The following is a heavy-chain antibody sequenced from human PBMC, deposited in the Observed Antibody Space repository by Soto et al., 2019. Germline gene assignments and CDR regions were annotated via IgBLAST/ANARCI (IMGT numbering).Heavy chain of an antibody. CDR1: GGSISYYY. D-gene: IGHD1-26*01. V-gene: IGHV4-59*01. CDR3: AEGNGSYYYYGLDV. J-gene: IGHJ6*02. CDR2: MYYSGST. Sequence: SETLSLTCTVSGGSISYYYWSWIRQPPGKGLEWIGYMYYSGSTNYNPSLKRRVTISVDTSKKQFSLKLNSVTAADTAVYYCAEGNGSYYYYGLDVSGLGTTAT.